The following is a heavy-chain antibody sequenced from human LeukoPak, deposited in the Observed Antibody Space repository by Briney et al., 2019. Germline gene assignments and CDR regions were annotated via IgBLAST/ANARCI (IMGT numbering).Heavy chain of an antibody. D-gene: IGHD3-10*01. CDR1: GGSFSGYY. CDR3: ARHFPRITMVRGKNYYIDY. V-gene: IGHV4-34*01. CDR2: INHSGST. Sequence: PSETLSLTCAVYGGSFSGYYWSWIRQPPGKGLEWIGEINHSGSTNYNPSLKSRVTISVDTSKNQFSLKLSSVTAADTAVYYCARHFPRITMVRGKNYYIDYWGQGTLVTVSS. J-gene: IGHJ4*02.